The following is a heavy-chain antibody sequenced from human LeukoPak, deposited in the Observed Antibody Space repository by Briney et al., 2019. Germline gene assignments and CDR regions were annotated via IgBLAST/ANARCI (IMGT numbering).Heavy chain of an antibody. D-gene: IGHD4-17*01. CDR1: GFTFSSYA. V-gene: IGHV3-23*01. CDR2: ISGSGDNT. CDR3: ARATTVTSKFDY. J-gene: IGHJ4*02. Sequence: PGGSLRLSCAASGFTFSSYALNWVRQAPGKGLEWVSSISGSGDNTYYADSVKGRFTLSRDNAKNTLYLQMNSLRAEDTAVYYCARATTVTSKFDYWGQGTLVTVSS.